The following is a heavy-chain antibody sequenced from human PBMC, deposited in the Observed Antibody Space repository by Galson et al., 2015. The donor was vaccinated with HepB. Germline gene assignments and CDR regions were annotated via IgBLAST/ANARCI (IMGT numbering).Heavy chain of an antibody. J-gene: IGHJ6*02. CDR2: ISAYNGNT. Sequence: SVKVSCKASGYTFTSYGISWVRQAPGQGLEWMGWISAYNGNTNYAQKLQGRVTMTTDTSTSTAYMELRSLRSDDTAVYYCARSRRTSYYDIPGRRYGMDVWGQGTTVTVSS. CDR3: ARSRRTSYYDIPGRRYGMDV. V-gene: IGHV1-18*04. D-gene: IGHD3-9*01. CDR1: GYTFTSYG.